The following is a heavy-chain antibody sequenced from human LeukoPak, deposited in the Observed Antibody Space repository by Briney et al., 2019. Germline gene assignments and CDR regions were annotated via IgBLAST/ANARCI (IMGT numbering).Heavy chain of an antibody. J-gene: IGHJ4*02. Sequence: SETLSLTCTVSGGSISSYYWSWIRQPPGKGLEWIGYIYYSGSTNYNPSLKSRATISVDTSKNQFSLKLSSVTAADTAVYYCARHHSYYDSSGYYLYYFDYWGQGTLVTVSS. CDR3: ARHHSYYDSSGYYLYYFDY. CDR2: IYYSGST. D-gene: IGHD3-22*01. V-gene: IGHV4-59*08. CDR1: GGSISSYY.